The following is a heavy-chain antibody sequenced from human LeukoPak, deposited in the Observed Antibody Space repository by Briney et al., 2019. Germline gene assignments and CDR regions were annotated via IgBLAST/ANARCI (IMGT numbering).Heavy chain of an antibody. V-gene: IGHV3-20*01. CDR2: INRNGGST. Sequence: PGGSLRLSCAASGFNFDDHGMSWVRQAPGKGLEWVSGINRNGGSTGYADSLKGRFTISRDNAKKSLYLQMNSLRAEDTALYHCAREEKFGYSNVWYVFDYWGQGTLVTVSS. CDR3: AREEKFGYSNVWYVFDY. D-gene: IGHD6-19*01. CDR1: GFNFDDHG. J-gene: IGHJ4*02.